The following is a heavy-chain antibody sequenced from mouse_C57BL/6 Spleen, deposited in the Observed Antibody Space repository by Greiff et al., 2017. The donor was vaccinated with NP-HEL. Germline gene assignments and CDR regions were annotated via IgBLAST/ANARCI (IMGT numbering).Heavy chain of an antibody. V-gene: IGHV1-69*01. CDR1: GYTFTSYW. D-gene: IGHD2-5*01. Sequence: QVQLQQPGAELVMPGASVKLSCKASGYTFTSYWMHWVKQRPGQGLEWIGEIDPSDSYTNYNQKFKGKSTLTVDKSSSTAYMQLSSLTSEDSAVYYCARRHSNYAMDYWGQGTSVTVSS. CDR2: IDPSDSYT. CDR3: ARRHSNYAMDY. J-gene: IGHJ4*01.